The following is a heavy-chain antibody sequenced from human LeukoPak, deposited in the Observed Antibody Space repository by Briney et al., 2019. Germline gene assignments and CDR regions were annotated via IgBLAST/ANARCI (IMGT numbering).Heavy chain of an antibody. V-gene: IGHV3-30*04. CDR3: ARGRSRGVRFDY. Sequence: PGGSLRLSRAASGFTFSNYVHWVRQAPGKGLEWVAVISYDGTKKYYADSVKGRFTISRDNSNNTLYLQMNSLRAEDTAVYYCARGRSRGVRFDYWGQGTLVTVSS. J-gene: IGHJ4*02. CDR2: ISYDGTKK. D-gene: IGHD3-10*01. CDR1: GFTFSNYV.